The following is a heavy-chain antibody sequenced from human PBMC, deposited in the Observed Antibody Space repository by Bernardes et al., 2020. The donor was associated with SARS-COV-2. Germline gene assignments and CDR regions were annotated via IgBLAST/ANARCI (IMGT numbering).Heavy chain of an antibody. J-gene: IGHJ6*02. V-gene: IGHV3-30*18. D-gene: IGHD3-10*01. Sequence: SLRLSCTASGLTFSSYGMHWVRQAPGKGLEWVALISYDGNNKYYADSVKGRFTISRDNAKDTLYLQMKSLRLEDTAVYYCAKDGPGENWNTNYYYGMDVWGQGTTVTVSS. CDR2: ISYDGNNK. CDR3: AKDGPGENWNTNYYYGMDV. CDR1: GLTFSSYG.